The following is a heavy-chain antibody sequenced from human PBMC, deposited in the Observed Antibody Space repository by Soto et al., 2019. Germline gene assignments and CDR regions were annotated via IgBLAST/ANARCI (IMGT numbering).Heavy chain of an antibody. D-gene: IGHD6-19*01. J-gene: IGHJ3*02. CDR1: GGSISSGGYS. V-gene: IGHV4-30-2*01. Sequence: SETLSLTCAVSGGSISSGGYSWSWIRQPPGKGLEWTGYIYHSGSTYYNPSLKSRVTISVDRSKNQFSLKLSSVTAADTAVYYCARPSSGWYFILAFDIWGQGTMVTVSS. CDR3: ARPSSGWYFILAFDI. CDR2: IYHSGST.